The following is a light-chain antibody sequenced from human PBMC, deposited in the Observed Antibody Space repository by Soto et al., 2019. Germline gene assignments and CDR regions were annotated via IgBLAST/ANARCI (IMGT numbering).Light chain of an antibody. V-gene: IGLV2-14*01. J-gene: IGLJ2*01. CDR2: GVN. CDR1: SSDIGRYNY. Sequence: QSALTQPASVSGSPGQSITISCTGTSSDIGRYNYVSWYQQHPDKAPRLVISGVNKRPSVISNRFSGSKSGNTASLTISGFQADDEAIYYCASYTSTTTLVVLGGGTEVAVL. CDR3: ASYTSTTTLVV.